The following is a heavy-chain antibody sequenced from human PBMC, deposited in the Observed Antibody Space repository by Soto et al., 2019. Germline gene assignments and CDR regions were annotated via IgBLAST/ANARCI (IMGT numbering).Heavy chain of an antibody. Sequence: SVKVSCKASGGTFSIYTISWVRQAPGQGLEWMGRIIPILGIANYAQKFQGRVTITADKSTGTAYMELSSLRSEDTAVYYCAKIAVAGTGYFDYWGQGTLVTVS. D-gene: IGHD6-19*01. CDR3: AKIAVAGTGYFDY. CDR2: IIPILGIA. V-gene: IGHV1-69*02. J-gene: IGHJ4*02. CDR1: GGTFSIYT.